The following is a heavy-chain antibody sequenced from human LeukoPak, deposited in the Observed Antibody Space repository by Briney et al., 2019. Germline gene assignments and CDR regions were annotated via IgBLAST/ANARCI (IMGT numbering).Heavy chain of an antibody. Sequence: ASVTVSCTVSGYTLTELSMHWVRLAPGKGLEWMGGFDPEDGETIYAQKFQGRVTMTEDTSTDTAYMELSSLRSEDTAVYYCATSSSPYYYYGMDVWGQGTTVTVSS. V-gene: IGHV1-24*01. CDR3: ATSSSPYYYYGMDV. CDR2: FDPEDGET. J-gene: IGHJ6*02. CDR1: GYTLTELS. D-gene: IGHD6-6*01.